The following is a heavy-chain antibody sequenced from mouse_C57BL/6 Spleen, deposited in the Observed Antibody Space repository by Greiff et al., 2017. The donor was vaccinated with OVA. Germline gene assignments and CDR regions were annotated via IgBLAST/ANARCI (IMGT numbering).Heavy chain of an antibody. V-gene: IGHV14-4*01. J-gene: IGHJ2*01. CDR1: GFNIKDDY. D-gene: IGHD2-2*01. Sequence: VQLQQSGAELVRPGASVKLSCTASGFNIKDDYMHWVKQRPEQGLEWIGWIDPENGDTEYASKFQGKATITADTSSNTAYLQLSSLTSEDTAVYYCTKFGIYGYDFDDWGQGTTLTVSS. CDR2: IDPENGDT. CDR3: TKFGIYGYDFDD.